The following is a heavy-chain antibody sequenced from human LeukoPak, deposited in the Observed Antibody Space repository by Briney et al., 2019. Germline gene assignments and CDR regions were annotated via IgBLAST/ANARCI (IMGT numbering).Heavy chain of an antibody. CDR3: AREAEGNGY. D-gene: IGHD2-15*01. CDR1: GFTFGSYA. Sequence: PGRSLRLSCAASGFTFGSYAMHWVRQAPGKGLEWVAVISYNGNNKYYADSVKGRFTISRDNSKNTLYLQMNSLRAEDTAVYYCAREAEGNGYWGQGTLVTVSS. V-gene: IGHV3-30-3*01. CDR2: ISYNGNNK. J-gene: IGHJ4*02.